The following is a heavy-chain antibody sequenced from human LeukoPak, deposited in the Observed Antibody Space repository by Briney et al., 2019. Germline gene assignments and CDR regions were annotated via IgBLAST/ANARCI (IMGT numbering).Heavy chain of an antibody. Sequence: NPSETLSLTCAVSGGSISSGGYSWSWIRQPPGKGLEWIGYTYHSGSTYYNPSLKSRVTISVDRSKNQFSLKLSSVTAADTAVYYCARQTLYTVGPDYWGQGTLVTVSS. V-gene: IGHV4-30-2*01. D-gene: IGHD3-16*01. J-gene: IGHJ4*02. CDR3: ARQTLYTVGPDY. CDR1: GGSISSGGYS. CDR2: TYHSGST.